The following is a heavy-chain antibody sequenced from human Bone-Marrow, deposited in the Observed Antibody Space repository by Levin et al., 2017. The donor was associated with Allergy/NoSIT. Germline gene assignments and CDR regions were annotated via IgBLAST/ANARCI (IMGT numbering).Heavy chain of an antibody. Sequence: VGSLRLSCAASGFTFSSYGMHWVRQAPGKGLEWVAVISYDGSNKYYADSVKGRFTISRDNSKNTLYLQMNSLRAEDTAVYYCAKDVAVASRALWGQGTLVTVSS. CDR2: ISYDGSNK. J-gene: IGHJ4*02. CDR1: GFTFSSYG. D-gene: IGHD6-19*01. V-gene: IGHV3-30*18. CDR3: AKDVAVASRAL.